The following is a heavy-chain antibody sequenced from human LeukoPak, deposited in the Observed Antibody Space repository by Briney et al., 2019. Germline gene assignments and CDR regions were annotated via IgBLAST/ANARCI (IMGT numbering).Heavy chain of an antibody. CDR3: AKALDHRGYSYGATDY. Sequence: GGSLRLSCAASGVTFSSYAMSWGRQAPGKGLEWVSAISGSGGSTYYADSVKRRFTISRDNSNNTLYLQINSLTAEDTAVYYCAKALDHRGYSYGATDYWGQGTLVTVSS. V-gene: IGHV3-23*01. D-gene: IGHD5-18*01. CDR2: ISGSGGST. J-gene: IGHJ4*02. CDR1: GVTFSSYA.